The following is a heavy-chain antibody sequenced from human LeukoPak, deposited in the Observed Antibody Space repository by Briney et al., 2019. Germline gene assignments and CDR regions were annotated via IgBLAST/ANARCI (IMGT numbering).Heavy chain of an antibody. CDR2: INHSGST. J-gene: IGHJ5*02. V-gene: IGHV4-34*01. CDR1: GGSFSGYY. D-gene: IGHD2-2*01. CDR3: ARYGTVVVPAAIKRNWFDP. Sequence: PSETLSLTCAVYGGSFSGYYWSWIRQPPGKGLEWIGEINHSGSTNYNPSLKSRVTISVDTSKNQFSLKLSSVTAADTAVYYCARYGTVVVPAAIKRNWFDPWGQGTLVTVSS.